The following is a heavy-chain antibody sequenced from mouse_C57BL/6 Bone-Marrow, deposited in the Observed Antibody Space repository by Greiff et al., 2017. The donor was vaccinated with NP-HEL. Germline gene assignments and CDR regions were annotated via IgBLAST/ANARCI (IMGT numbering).Heavy chain of an antibody. D-gene: IGHD2-1*01. CDR3: APYGIPLAY. V-gene: IGHV14-2*01. Sequence: EVKLVESGAELVKPGASVKLSCTASGFNIKDYYMHWVKQRTEQGLEWIGRIDPEDGETKYDPKFQGKATITADTSSNTAYLQLSSLTSEDTAGYYCAPYGIPLAYWGQGTLVTVSA. CDR2: IDPEDGET. CDR1: GFNIKDYY. J-gene: IGHJ3*01.